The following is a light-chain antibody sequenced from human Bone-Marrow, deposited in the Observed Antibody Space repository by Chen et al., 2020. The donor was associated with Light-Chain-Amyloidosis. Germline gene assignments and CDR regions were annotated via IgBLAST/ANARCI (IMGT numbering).Light chain of an antibody. CDR2: EVT. Sequence: QSALTQPASVSGSPGQSITISCTGTSSDVGGDNHVSWYQQHPDKAPKLMIYEVTNRPSWVPGRFSCSRSDNAAYLTVSGLQPEGEADYFCSTYAVTNTLVFGSGTRVPVL. CDR3: STYAVTNTLV. CDR1: SSDVGGDNH. J-gene: IGLJ1*01. V-gene: IGLV2-14*01.